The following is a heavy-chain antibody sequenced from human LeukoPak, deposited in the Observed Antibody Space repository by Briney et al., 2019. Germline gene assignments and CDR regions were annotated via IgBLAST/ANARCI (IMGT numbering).Heavy chain of an antibody. CDR1: GFTFSSYD. CDR3: VRGYSGYDPPA. D-gene: IGHD5-12*01. Sequence: GGSLRLSCAASGFTFSSYDMHWVRQATGKGLEWVSAIGTAGDTYYPGSVKGRFTISRDNSKNTLYLQMNSLRAEDTAVYYCVRGYSGYDPPAWGQGTLVTVSS. V-gene: IGHV3-13*01. J-gene: IGHJ5*02. CDR2: IGTAGDT.